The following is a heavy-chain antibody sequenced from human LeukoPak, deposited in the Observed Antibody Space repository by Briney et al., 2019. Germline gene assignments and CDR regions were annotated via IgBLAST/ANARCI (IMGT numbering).Heavy chain of an antibody. D-gene: IGHD3-22*01. J-gene: IGHJ4*02. Sequence: SETLSLTCTVSGGSISSSSYYWGWIRQPPGKGLECIGSIYYSGSTYYNPSLKSRLTISVDTYKNQFSLKLSSVTAADTAAYYCARFRDDTYYYDSSGYRGFDYWGQGTLVTVSS. V-gene: IGHV4-39*01. CDR2: IYYSGST. CDR1: GGSISSSSYY. CDR3: ARFRDDTYYYDSSGYRGFDY.